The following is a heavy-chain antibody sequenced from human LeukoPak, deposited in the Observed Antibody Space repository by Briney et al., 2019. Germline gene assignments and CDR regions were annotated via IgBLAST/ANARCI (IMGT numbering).Heavy chain of an antibody. Sequence: GGSLRLSCAASGFTFSSYAMHWVRQAPGKGLEWVAVISYDGSNKYYADSAKGRFTISRDNSKNTLYLQMNSLRAEDTAVYYCARDFDLPDTTPAYWGQGTLVTASS. V-gene: IGHV3-30*04. D-gene: IGHD3-9*01. CDR2: ISYDGSNK. CDR3: ARDFDLPDTTPAY. CDR1: GFTFSSYA. J-gene: IGHJ4*02.